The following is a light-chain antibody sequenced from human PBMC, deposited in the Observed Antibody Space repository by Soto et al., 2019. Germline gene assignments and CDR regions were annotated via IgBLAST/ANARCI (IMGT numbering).Light chain of an antibody. CDR3: SSYAGSNNFGYV. CDR2: EVS. Sequence: SVLPHPPSASGAPLRSFTISCTGTRSDVCGYNYVSWYQQHPGKAPKLMIYEVSKRPSGVPDRFSGSKSGNTASLTVSGLQAEDEADYYCSSYAGSNNFGYVFGTGSKVTVL. CDR1: RSDVCGYNY. J-gene: IGLJ1*01. V-gene: IGLV2-8*01.